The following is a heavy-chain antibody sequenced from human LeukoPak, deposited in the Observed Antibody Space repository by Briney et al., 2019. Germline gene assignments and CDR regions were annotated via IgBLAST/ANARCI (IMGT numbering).Heavy chain of an antibody. CDR2: FDPEDGET. D-gene: IGHD3-9*01. V-gene: IGHV1-24*01. CDR3: ATRYYDILTGRPYFDY. Sequence: ASVKVSCKVSGYTLTELSMHWVRQAPGKGLEWMGGFDPEDGETIYAQKFQGRVTMTEDTSTDTAYMELSSLRSEDTAVYYCATRYYDILTGRPYFDYWGQGTLVTVSS. CDR1: GYTLTELS. J-gene: IGHJ4*02.